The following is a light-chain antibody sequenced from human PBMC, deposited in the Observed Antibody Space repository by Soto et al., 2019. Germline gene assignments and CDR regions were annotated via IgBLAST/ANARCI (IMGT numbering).Light chain of an antibody. CDR2: RNN. Sequence: QSVLTQPPSASGTPGQRVTISCSGSISNIGSNFIYWYQQLPGTAPKLLIYRNNERPSGVPDRFSGSKSGTSASLAISGLRSEDEADYHCAAWGDSLSGVVFGGGTKLTVL. CDR1: ISNIGSNF. V-gene: IGLV1-47*01. J-gene: IGLJ2*01. CDR3: AAWGDSLSGVV.